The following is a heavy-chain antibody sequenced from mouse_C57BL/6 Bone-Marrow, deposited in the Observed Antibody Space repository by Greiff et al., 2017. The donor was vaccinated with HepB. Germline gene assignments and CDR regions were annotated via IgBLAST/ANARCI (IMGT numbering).Heavy chain of an antibody. V-gene: IGHV5-15*01. Sequence: MLVESGGGLVQPGGSLKLSCAASGFTFSDYGMAWVRQAPRKGPEWVAFISNLAYSIYYADTVTGRFTISRENAKNTLYLEMSSLRSEDTAMYYCARHEDAMDYWGQGTSVTVSS. CDR1: GFTFSDYG. J-gene: IGHJ4*01. CDR2: ISNLAYSI. CDR3: ARHEDAMDY.